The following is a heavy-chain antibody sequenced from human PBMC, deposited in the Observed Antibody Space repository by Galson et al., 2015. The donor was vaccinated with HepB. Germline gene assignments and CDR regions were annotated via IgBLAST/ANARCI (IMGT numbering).Heavy chain of an antibody. J-gene: IGHJ3*02. CDR3: ATGGLMYAFDI. CDR2: IKSDGTET. Sequence: LRLSCAVSGITFSSYWMNWLRQAPGKGLECVASIKSDGTETQYVDPVKGRFTISRDNAKDSLYLQMNSLTVEDTAVYYCATGGLMYAFDIWGRGTKVTVSS. V-gene: IGHV3-7*01. D-gene: IGHD2-8*01. CDR1: GITFSSYW.